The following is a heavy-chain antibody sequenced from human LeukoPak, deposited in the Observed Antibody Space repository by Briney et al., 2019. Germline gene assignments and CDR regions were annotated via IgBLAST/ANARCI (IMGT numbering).Heavy chain of an antibody. CDR1: GFTVSSNY. D-gene: IGHD3-10*01. J-gene: IGHJ4*02. CDR2: IYSGGST. Sequence: GGSLRLSCAASGFTVSSNYMSWVRQAPGKGLEWVSVIYSGGSTYYADSVEGRFTISRDNSKNTLYLQMNSLRAEDTAVYYCARSGRGQYYFDYWGQGTLVTVSS. CDR3: ARSGRGQYYFDY. V-gene: IGHV3-66*01.